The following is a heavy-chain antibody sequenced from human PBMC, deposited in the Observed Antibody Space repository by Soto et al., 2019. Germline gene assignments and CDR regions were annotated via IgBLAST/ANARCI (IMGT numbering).Heavy chain of an antibody. V-gene: IGHV1-69*12. Sequence: QVQLVQSGAEVKKPGSSVKVSCKASGGTFSSYAFSWVRQAPGQGLEWMGGIIPIFGTANYAQKFQGRATSTAAQSTSTAYMELSSLRSEDTAVYYCASVRVRFLEWLGSEGWGQGTLVTVSS. CDR2: IIPIFGTA. CDR3: ASVRVRFLEWLGSEG. D-gene: IGHD3-3*01. J-gene: IGHJ4*02. CDR1: GGTFSSYA.